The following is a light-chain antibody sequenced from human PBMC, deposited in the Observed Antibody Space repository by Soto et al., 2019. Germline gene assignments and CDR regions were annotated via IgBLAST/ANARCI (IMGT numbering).Light chain of an antibody. CDR3: HQYYNRPPWT. J-gene: IGKJ1*01. Sequence: EILMTQSPATLSVSPGDSATLSCRASRNVDTDLAWYQQKPGQAPRLLVFATSARATGVPDRFRGSRSGTDFTLTISSLQPEDSATYYCHQYYNRPPWTFGQGTKVEI. V-gene: IGKV3-15*01. CDR1: RNVDTD. CDR2: ATS.